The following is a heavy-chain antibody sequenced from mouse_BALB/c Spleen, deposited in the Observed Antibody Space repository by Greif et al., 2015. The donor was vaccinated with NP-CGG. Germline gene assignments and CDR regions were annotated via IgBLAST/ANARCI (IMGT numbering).Heavy chain of an antibody. CDR3: ARSGLSMDY. D-gene: IGHD3-2*02. Sequence: VQLQQSGAELARPGASVKLSCKASGYTFTSYWMQWVKQRPGQGLEWIGAIYPGDGDTRYTQKFKGKATLTADKSSSTAYMQLSSLASEDSAVYYCARSGLSMDYWGQGTSVTVSS. J-gene: IGHJ4*01. V-gene: IGHV1-87*01. CDR1: GYTFTSYW. CDR2: IYPGDGDT.